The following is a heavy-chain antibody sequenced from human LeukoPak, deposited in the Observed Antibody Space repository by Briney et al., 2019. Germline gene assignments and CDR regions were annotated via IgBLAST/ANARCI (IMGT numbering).Heavy chain of an antibody. CDR2: INHSGST. CDR1: GGSFSGYY. Sequence: TLSLTCVVYGGSFSGYYWSWIRQPPGKGLEWIGEINHSGSTNYNPSLKSRVTISVDTSKNQFSLKLSSVTAADTAVYYCARAPSSLGIPEGYFDYWGQGTLVTVSS. J-gene: IGHJ4*02. V-gene: IGHV4-34*01. D-gene: IGHD6-6*01. CDR3: ARAPSSLGIPEGYFDY.